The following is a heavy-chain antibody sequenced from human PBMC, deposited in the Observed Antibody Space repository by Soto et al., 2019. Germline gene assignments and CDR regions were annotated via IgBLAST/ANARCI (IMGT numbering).Heavy chain of an antibody. CDR3: ARDRYYDSSGYYQYYFDY. CDR1: GGTFSSYA. J-gene: IGHJ4*02. V-gene: IGHV1-69*01. CDR2: IIPIFGTA. Sequence: QVPLVQSGAEVKKPGSSVKVSCKASGGTFSSYAISWVRQAPGQGLEWMGGIIPIFGTANYAQKFQGRVTITADESTSTAYMELSSLRSEDTAVYYCARDRYYDSSGYYQYYFDYWGQGTLVTVSS. D-gene: IGHD3-22*01.